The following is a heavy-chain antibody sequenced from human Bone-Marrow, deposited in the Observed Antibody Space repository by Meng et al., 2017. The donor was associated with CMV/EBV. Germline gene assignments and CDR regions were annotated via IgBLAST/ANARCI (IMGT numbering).Heavy chain of an antibody. Sequence: SETLSLTCTVSGGSISSSSYYWGWIRQPPGKGLEWIGSIYYSGSTYYNPSLKSRVTISVDTSKNQFPLKLSSVTAADTAVYYCARDAVTDYSNYFDYWGQGTLVTVSS. CDR1: GGSISSSSYY. J-gene: IGHJ4*02. CDR2: IYYSGST. D-gene: IGHD4-11*01. V-gene: IGHV4-39*06. CDR3: ARDAVTDYSNYFDY.